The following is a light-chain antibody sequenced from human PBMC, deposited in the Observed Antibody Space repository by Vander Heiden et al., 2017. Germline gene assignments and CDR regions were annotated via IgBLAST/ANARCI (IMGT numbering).Light chain of an antibody. V-gene: IGKV1-5*01. CDR3: QRENSSSPRS. J-gene: IGKJ1*01. CDR2: DAS. CDR1: QSISSW. Sequence: DIQMTQSPSTLSASVGDRVTITCRASQSISSWLAWYQQKPGKAPKLLIYDASSLERGVPSRFSDSGYGKEFTLTISSRQPDDSAPYYCQRENSSSPRSFGQGTKLEIK.